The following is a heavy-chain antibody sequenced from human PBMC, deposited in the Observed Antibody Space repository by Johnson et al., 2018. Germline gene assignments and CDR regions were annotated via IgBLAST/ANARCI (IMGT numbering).Heavy chain of an antibody. Sequence: QVQLVQSGAEVKKPGSSVKVSCKASGGTFKSYAITWLRQAPGQGLEWMGGIIPQFATANYAQKFQDRVTITADESTGTAYRELRSLRAEDTAVYYFARGLSYKTDWGQGTRVTVSS. J-gene: IGHJ1*01. D-gene: IGHD3-16*02. V-gene: IGHV1-69*01. CDR3: ARGLSYKTD. CDR2: IIPQFATA. CDR1: GGTFKSYA.